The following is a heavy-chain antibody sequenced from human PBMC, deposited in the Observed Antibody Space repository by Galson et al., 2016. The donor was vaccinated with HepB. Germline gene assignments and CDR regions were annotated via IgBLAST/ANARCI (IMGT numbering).Heavy chain of an antibody. Sequence: PLSLTCTVSGDSISRRSSYWSWIRQQPGKALEWMGYISDSGSTYYNPSLKSRVNISLDTSKNEFHVILSSVTAADTAVYYCAREMWGNERFNYGMDVWGQGTTVTVSS. CDR3: AREMWGNERFNYGMDV. J-gene: IGHJ6*02. CDR2: ISDSGST. CDR1: GDSISRRSSY. D-gene: IGHD1-1*01. V-gene: IGHV4-31*03.